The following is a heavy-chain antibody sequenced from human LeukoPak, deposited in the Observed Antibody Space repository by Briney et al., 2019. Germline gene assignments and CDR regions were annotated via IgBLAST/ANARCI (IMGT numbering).Heavy chain of an antibody. J-gene: IGHJ4*02. D-gene: IGHD1-26*01. CDR1: GFTFSSYG. CDR3: ARDVRVGAIRYFDY. CDR2: IWYDGSNK. V-gene: IGHV3-33*01. Sequence: PGGSLRLSCAASGFTFSSYGMHWVRQAPGKGLEWVAVIWYDGSNKYYADSVKGRFTISRDNAKNTLYLQMNSLRAEDTAVYYCARDVRVGAIRYFDYWGQGTLVTVSS.